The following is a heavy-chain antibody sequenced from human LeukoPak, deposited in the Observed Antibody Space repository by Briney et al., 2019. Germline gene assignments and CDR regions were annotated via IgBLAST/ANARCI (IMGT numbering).Heavy chain of an antibody. J-gene: IGHJ3*02. CDR3: ARAYYYASSAFDI. Sequence: SETLSLTCTVSGGSISSNTYYWAWLREPPGKGLVCIGSIYYGGSTYYNPSLKSRVIISVDTSKNQFSLKLSSVTAADTAVYYCARAYYYASSAFDIWGQGTMVTVSS. D-gene: IGHD3-22*01. CDR2: IYYGGST. CDR1: GGSISSNTYY. V-gene: IGHV4-39*01.